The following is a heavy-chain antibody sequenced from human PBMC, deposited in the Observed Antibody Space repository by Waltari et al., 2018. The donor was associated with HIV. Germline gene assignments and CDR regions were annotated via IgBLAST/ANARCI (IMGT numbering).Heavy chain of an antibody. CDR2: INHSGST. V-gene: IGHV4-34*01. J-gene: IGHJ6*02. Sequence: QVQLQQWGAGLLKPSETLSLTCAVYGGSFSGYYWSWIRQPPGKGLEWIGEINHSGSTNYNPSLKSRVTISVDTSKNQFSLKLSSVTAADTAVYYCARGRGGDIVVVPAASKYYYYGMDVWGQGTTVTVSS. CDR3: ARGRGGDIVVVPAASKYYYYGMDV. D-gene: IGHD2-2*01. CDR1: GGSFSGYY.